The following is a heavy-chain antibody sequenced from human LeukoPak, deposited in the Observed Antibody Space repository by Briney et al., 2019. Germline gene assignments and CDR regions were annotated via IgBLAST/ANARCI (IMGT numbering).Heavy chain of an antibody. CDR2: IYYSGST. CDR1: GGSISSGDYY. Sequence: PSETLSLTCTVSGGSISSGDYYWSWIRQHPGKGLEWIGYIYYSGSTYYNPSLKSRVTISVDTSKNRFPLKLSSVTAADTAMYYCAKTDSSGYYADYWGQGTLVTVSS. D-gene: IGHD3-22*01. V-gene: IGHV4-31*03. J-gene: IGHJ4*02. CDR3: AKTDSSGYYADY.